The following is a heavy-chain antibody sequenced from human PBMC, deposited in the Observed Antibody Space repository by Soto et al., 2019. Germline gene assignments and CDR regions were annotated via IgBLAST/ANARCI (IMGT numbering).Heavy chain of an antibody. CDR3: ANRIHYYGSGSYYRPHRGGGMDV. D-gene: IGHD3-10*01. J-gene: IGHJ6*02. V-gene: IGHV2-5*01. CDR1: GFSLSTSGVG. CDR2: IYWNDDK. Sequence: QITLKESGPTLVKPTQTLTLTCTFSGFSLSTSGVGVGWIRQPPGKALEWLALIYWNDDKRYSPSLKSRLTITKDTSKNQVVLTMTNMDPVDKAKYYCANRIHYYGSGSYYRPHRGGGMDVWGQGTTVTVSS.